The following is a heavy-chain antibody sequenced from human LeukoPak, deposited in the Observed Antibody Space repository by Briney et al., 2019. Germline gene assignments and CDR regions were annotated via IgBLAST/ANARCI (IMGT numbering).Heavy chain of an antibody. CDR2: VKEDGTET. J-gene: IGHJ4*02. D-gene: IGHD2-15*01. V-gene: IGHV3-7*03. CDR3: AKWDIVVSNFDY. CDR1: GFMFSSNW. Sequence: GGSLRLSCAASGFMFSSNWMSWVRLAPGKGLEWVTNVKEDGTETYYVDSVKGRFTISRDNAKNSLYLQMNSLRVEDTAVYYCAKWDIVVSNFDYWGQGTLVTVSS.